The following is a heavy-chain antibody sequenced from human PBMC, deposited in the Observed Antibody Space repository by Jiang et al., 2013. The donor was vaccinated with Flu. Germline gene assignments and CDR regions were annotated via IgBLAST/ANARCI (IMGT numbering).Heavy chain of an antibody. Sequence: SGAEVKKPGSSVKVSCKASGGTFSSYAISWVRQAPGQGLEWMGGIIPIFGTANYAQKFQGRVTITADESTSTAYMELSSLRSEDTAVYYCARESGYYDILTGYYNPRDYYGMDVWGQGTTVTV. D-gene: IGHD3-9*01. CDR1: GGTFSSYA. V-gene: IGHV1-69*01. CDR3: ARESGYYDILTGYYNPRDYYGMDV. J-gene: IGHJ6*02. CDR2: IIPIFGTA.